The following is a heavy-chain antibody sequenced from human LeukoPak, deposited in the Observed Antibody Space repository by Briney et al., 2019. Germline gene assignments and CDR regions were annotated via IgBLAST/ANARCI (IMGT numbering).Heavy chain of an antibody. J-gene: IGHJ4*02. V-gene: IGHV3-64*01. CDR1: GFTFSIYA. D-gene: IGHD2-2*02. CDR3: AREYCDSTTCYKTIDY. CDR2: ITSNGGSA. Sequence: GGSLRLSCAASGFTFSIYAMHWVRQAPGKGLEYVSAITSNGGSAYYANSVKGRFTISRDNSKNTLYLQMDSLRAADMAVYYCAREYCDSTTCYKTIDYWGQGTLVTVSS.